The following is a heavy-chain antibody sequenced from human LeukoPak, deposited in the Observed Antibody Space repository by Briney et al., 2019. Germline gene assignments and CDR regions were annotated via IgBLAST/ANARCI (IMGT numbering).Heavy chain of an antibody. Sequence: ASVKVSCKASGYTFTDYYIHWVRQAPGQGLEWMGWINPSSGGTKFAQKFQGRVAMTRDTSISTAYMELSRLSSDDTAVYYSANLMGTAYFYVMDVWGQGTTVTVSS. D-gene: IGHD7-27*01. V-gene: IGHV1-2*02. CDR3: ANLMGTAYFYVMDV. CDR2: INPSSGGT. J-gene: IGHJ6*02. CDR1: GYTFTDYY.